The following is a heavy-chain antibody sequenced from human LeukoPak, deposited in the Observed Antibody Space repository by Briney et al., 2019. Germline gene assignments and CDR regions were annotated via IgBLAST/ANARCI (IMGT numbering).Heavy chain of an antibody. CDR3: ARAFREYYYDSSGYSAFDI. CDR1: GGTFSSYA. J-gene: IGHJ3*02. Sequence: ASVKVSCKASGGTFSSYAISWVRQAPGQGLEWVGGIIPIFGTANYAQKFQGRVTMTADESTSTAYMELSSLRSEDTAVYYCARAFREYYYDSSGYSAFDIWGQGTMVTVSS. D-gene: IGHD3-22*01. V-gene: IGHV1-69*13. CDR2: IIPIFGTA.